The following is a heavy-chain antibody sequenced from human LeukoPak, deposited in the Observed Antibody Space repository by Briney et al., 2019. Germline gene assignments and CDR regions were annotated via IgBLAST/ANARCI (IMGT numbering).Heavy chain of an antibody. J-gene: IGHJ6*02. CDR3: ACGLDDSSGYYHYYYYGMDV. CDR1: GGTFSSYA. D-gene: IGHD3-22*01. V-gene: IGHV1-69*04. Sequence: GASVKVSCKASGGTFSSYAISWVRQAPGQGLEWMGRIIPILGIANYAQKFQGRVTITADKSTSTAYMELSSLRSEDTAVYYCACGLDDSSGYYHYYYYGMDVWGQGTTVTVSS. CDR2: IIPILGIA.